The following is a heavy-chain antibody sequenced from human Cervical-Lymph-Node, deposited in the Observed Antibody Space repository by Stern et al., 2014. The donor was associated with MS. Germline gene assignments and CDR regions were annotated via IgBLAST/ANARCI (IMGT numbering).Heavy chain of an antibody. CDR1: GFTFSSYG. D-gene: IGHD2-8*01. CDR3: ARDYEDTSMLFDH. Sequence: VQLVESGGAVVQPGRSLRLSCAASGFTFSSYGMHWVRPAPGKGLEWVTVISYDGKHKYYAASVKGRFTISRDNSKNTLHLQMNSVTPDDTAIYYCARDYEDTSMLFDHWGQGTLVTVSS. CDR2: ISYDGKHK. J-gene: IGHJ4*02. V-gene: IGHV3-30*03.